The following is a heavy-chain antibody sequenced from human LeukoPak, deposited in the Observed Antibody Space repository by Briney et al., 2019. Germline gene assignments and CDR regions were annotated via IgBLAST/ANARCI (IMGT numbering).Heavy chain of an antibody. CDR1: GGSFSGYY. Sequence: SETLSLTCAVYGGSFSGYYWRWIRQPPGKALEWRGEINHSGSTNYNPSLKSRVTISVDTSKNQFSLRLSSVTAADTAVYYCARGEYYYYYHMDVWGKGTTVTVSS. J-gene: IGHJ6*03. V-gene: IGHV4-34*01. CDR2: INHSGST. CDR3: ARGEYYYYYHMDV.